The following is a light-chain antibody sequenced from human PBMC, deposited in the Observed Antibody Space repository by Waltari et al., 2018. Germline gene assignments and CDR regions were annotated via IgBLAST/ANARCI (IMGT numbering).Light chain of an antibody. CDR2: GAS. Sequence: DIQMTQSPSSVSASVRDRVTLTCRASQGINNWLPWYQHKPGNAPQLLIYGASSLKSGVPSRFSGSGSETEFTLTISSLQPEDFATYYCQQADTLPLTFGGGTKVEIK. CDR1: QGINNW. V-gene: IGKV1-12*01. J-gene: IGKJ4*01. CDR3: QQADTLPLT.